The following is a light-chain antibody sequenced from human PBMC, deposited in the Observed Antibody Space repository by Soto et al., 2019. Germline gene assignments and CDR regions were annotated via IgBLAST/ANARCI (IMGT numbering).Light chain of an antibody. V-gene: IGLV2-11*01. CDR2: DVS. CDR3: CSYAGSPRYV. Sequence: QSALTQPRSVSGSPGQSVTISCTGTSSDVGGYNYVSWYQQHPGKAPKVMIYDVSERPSGVPDRFSGSKSGNTASLTISGLQVEDGADYYCCSYAGSPRYVFGTGTRSPS. CDR1: SSDVGGYNY. J-gene: IGLJ1*01.